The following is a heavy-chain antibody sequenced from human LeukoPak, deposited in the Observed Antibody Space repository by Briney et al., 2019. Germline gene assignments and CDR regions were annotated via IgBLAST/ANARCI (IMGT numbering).Heavy chain of an antibody. Sequence: PSETLSLTCTVSGGSISSSSYYWGWIRQPPGKGLEWIGSIYYSGSTYYNPSLKSRVTISVDTSKNQFSLKLSSVTAADTAVYYCARDRDGGYDVLDYWGQGTLVTVSS. J-gene: IGHJ4*02. D-gene: IGHD5-12*01. V-gene: IGHV4-39*07. CDR3: ARDRDGGYDVLDY. CDR1: GGSISSSSYY. CDR2: IYYSGST.